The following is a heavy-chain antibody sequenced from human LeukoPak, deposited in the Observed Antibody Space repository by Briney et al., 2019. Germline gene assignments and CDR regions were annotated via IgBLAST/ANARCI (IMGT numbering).Heavy chain of an antibody. CDR1: GFTFGDYA. D-gene: IGHD5-12*01. Sequence: PGGSLRLSCTASGFTFGDYAMSWVRQAPGKGLEWVGFIRSKAYGGTTEYAASVKGRFTISRDDSKSIAYLQMNSLKTEDTAVYYCTRDYDYTPLSDYWGQGTLVTVSS. J-gene: IGHJ4*02. CDR2: IRSKAYGGTT. V-gene: IGHV3-49*04. CDR3: TRDYDYTPLSDY.